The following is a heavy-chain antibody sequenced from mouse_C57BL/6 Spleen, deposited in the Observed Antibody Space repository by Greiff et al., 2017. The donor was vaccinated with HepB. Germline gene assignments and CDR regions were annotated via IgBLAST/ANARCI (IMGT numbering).Heavy chain of an antibody. Sequence: VQLQQSGAELVRPGASVTLSCKASGYTFTDYEMHWVKQTPVHGLEWIGAIDPETGGTAYNQKFKGKAILTADKSSSTAYMELRSLTSEDSAVYYCTRRFIPYFDVWGTGTTVTVSS. CDR2: IDPETGGT. V-gene: IGHV1-15*01. J-gene: IGHJ1*03. CDR1: GYTFTDYE. D-gene: IGHD1-1*01. CDR3: TRRFIPYFDV.